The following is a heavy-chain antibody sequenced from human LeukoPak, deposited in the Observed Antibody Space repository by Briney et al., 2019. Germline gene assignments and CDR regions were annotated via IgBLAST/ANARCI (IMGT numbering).Heavy chain of an antibody. D-gene: IGHD3-10*01. J-gene: IGHJ3*02. CDR3: ARDAEEARSYYGTVDAFDI. Sequence: SVKVSCKASGGTFSSYAISWVRQAPGQGLEWMGRIIPILGIANYAQKFQGRVTITADKSTSTAYMELNSLRAEDTAVYYCARDAEEARSYYGTVDAFDIWGQGTMVTVSS. V-gene: IGHV1-69*04. CDR1: GGTFSSYA. CDR2: IIPILGIA.